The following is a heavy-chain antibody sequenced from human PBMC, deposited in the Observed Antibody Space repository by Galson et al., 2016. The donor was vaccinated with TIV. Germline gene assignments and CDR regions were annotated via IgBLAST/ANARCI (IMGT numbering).Heavy chain of an antibody. CDR3: VKDSLLYYDSSGHYSH. D-gene: IGHD3-22*01. CDR1: GDIFSSYA. CDR2: VIPIFGTS. Sequence: SVKVSCKAPGDIFSSYAITWVRQAPGQGLEWMGGVIPIFGTSNYAQKFQGRVTIAADDSTGTAYMELSGLRSEDTAVYYCVKDSLLYYDSSGHYSHWGQGTLVTVSS. V-gene: IGHV1-69*13. J-gene: IGHJ4*02.